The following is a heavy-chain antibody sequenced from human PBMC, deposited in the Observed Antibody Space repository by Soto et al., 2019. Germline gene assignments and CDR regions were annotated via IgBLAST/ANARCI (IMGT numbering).Heavy chain of an antibody. D-gene: IGHD3-16*01. Sequence: QVQLVQSGAEVKKPGASVKVSCKASGYTFSSYGISWVRQAPGQGLEWMGWIRAYNGNTNYAQKLQGRVTMTTGTSTSPAYLERRSLRSDDTAAYYCARDSPPFGPWGQGTLVTVSS. J-gene: IGHJ5*02. CDR3: ARDSPPFGP. V-gene: IGHV1-18*01. CDR1: GYTFSSYG. CDR2: IRAYNGNT.